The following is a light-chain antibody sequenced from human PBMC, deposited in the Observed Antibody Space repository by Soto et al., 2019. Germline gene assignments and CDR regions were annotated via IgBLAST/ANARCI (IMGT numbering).Light chain of an antibody. CDR3: TSFTRSSTQV. CDR2: EVS. CDR1: SGDVDAFDY. Sequence: QSVLTQPPSVSGSPGQSITISCTGTSGDVDAFDYVSWYQQHPGKAPKLMIFEVSDRPSGVSDRFSGSKSGSTASLTISGLQAEDGADYFCTSFTRSSTQVFGTGTKVTVL. J-gene: IGLJ1*01. V-gene: IGLV2-14*01.